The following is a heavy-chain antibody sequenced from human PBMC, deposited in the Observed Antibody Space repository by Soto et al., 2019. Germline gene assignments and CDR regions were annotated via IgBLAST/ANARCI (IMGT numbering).Heavy chain of an antibody. CDR1: GASINNNDYY. D-gene: IGHD3-22*01. CDR2: VYYSGTT. V-gene: IGHV4-30-4*01. J-gene: IGHJ2*01. Sequence: QLQESGPGLVKPSQTLSLTCTVSGASINNNDYYWSWIRQTPGKGLEWIGYVYYSGTTDYIPSLKSRLTMSIDKSQNQFNLKLNSVTAADTATYYCARMSYFYDKWYFDLWGRGTLVTVSS. CDR3: ARMSYFYDKWYFDL.